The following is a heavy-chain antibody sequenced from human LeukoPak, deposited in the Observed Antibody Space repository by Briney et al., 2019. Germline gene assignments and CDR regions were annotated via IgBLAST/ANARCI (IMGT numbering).Heavy chain of an antibody. CDR2: ISSSSSYI. J-gene: IGHJ4*02. D-gene: IGHD2-15*01. CDR3: ARGPSGGNGFSY. CDR1: GFTFSSYS. V-gene: IGHV3-21*01. Sequence: TGGSLRLSCAASGFTFSSYSMNWVRQAPGKGLEWVSSISSSSSYIYYADSVKGRFTISRDNAKNSLYLQMNSLRAVDTAVYYCARGPSGGNGFSYWGLGTLVTVSS.